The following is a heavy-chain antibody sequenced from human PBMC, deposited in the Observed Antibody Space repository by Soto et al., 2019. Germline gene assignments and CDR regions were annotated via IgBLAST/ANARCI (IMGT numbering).Heavy chain of an antibody. Sequence: SETLSLTCTVTGGTLSGYYCTWSRQSAGGGLEWIGRIYSSGSTNYNPSLKSRVTISLDTSMNHFSLRLSSVTAADTAVYYCARGQRFSDWFDPWGQGTLVTVSS. CDR3: ARGQRFSDWFDP. J-gene: IGHJ5*02. CDR2: IYSSGST. D-gene: IGHD3-3*01. CDR1: GGTLSGYY. V-gene: IGHV4-4*07.